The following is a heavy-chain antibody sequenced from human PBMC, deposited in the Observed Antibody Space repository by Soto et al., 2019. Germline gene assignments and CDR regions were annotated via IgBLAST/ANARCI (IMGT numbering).Heavy chain of an antibody. J-gene: IGHJ4*02. CDR2: ISAYNGNT. V-gene: IGHV1-18*01. CDR3: ARDPPPPDY. Sequence: QVQLVQSGAEVKKPGASVKVSFKASGYTLARYAVSWMRQAPGQGLEWMGWISAYNGNTNYAQKLQGRVTMTTDTSTSTAYMELRSLRSDDTAVYYCARDPPPPDYWGQGTLVTVSS. CDR1: GYTLARYA.